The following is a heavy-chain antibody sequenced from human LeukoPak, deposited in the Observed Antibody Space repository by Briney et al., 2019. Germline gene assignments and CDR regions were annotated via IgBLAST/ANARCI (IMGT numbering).Heavy chain of an antibody. D-gene: IGHD3-3*01. CDR3: ARGGKHYDFWSGYYFSPRDDAFDI. V-gene: IGHV1-46*01. CDR2: INPSGGST. J-gene: IGHJ3*02. CDR1: GYTFTSYY. Sequence: ASVKVSCKASGYTFTSYYMHWVRQAPGQGLEWMGIINPSGGSTSYAQKFQGRVTMTRDTSTSTAYMELSSLRSEDTAVYYCARGGKHYDFWSGYYFSPRDDAFDIWGQGTMVTVSS.